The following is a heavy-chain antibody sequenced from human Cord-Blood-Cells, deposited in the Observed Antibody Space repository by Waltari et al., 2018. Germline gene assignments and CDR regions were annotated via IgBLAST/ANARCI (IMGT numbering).Heavy chain of an antibody. CDR1: GFTFSSYW. CDR2: IKQDGSEK. J-gene: IGHJ6*03. Sequence: GGGLVQPGGSLRLSCAASGFTFSSYWMSWVRQAPGKGLEWVANIKQDGSEKYYVDSVKGRFTITRDNAKNSLYLQMNSLRAEDTAVYYCAREMGPISYDYMDVWGKGTTVTVSS. D-gene: IGHD2-21*01. V-gene: IGHV3-7*01. CDR3: AREMGPISYDYMDV.